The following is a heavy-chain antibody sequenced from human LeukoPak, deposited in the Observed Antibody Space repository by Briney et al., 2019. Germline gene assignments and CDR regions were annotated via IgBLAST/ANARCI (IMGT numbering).Heavy chain of an antibody. Sequence: ASETLSLTCAVYGGSFSGYYWSWIRQPPGKGLEWIGYIYYSGSTNYNPSLKSRVTISVDTSKNQFSLKLSSVTAADTAVYYCARQAYCGGDCYSLDVWGQGTTVTVSS. D-gene: IGHD2-21*02. CDR1: GGSFSGYY. J-gene: IGHJ6*02. CDR3: ARQAYCGGDCYSLDV. CDR2: IYYSGST. V-gene: IGHV4-59*08.